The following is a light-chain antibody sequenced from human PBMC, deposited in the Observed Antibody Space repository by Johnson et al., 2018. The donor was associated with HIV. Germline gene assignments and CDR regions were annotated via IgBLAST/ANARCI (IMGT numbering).Light chain of an antibody. CDR2: DNN. Sequence: VLTQPPSVSAAAGQKVTISCSGSSSNIGNNYVSWYQQVPGAAPKLLIYDNNKRPSGIPDRFSGSKSGTSATLGITGLQTGDEADYYCGTWDSSLNTFVFGTGTRVTVL. CDR3: GTWDSSLNTFV. CDR1: SSNIGNNY. V-gene: IGLV1-51*01. J-gene: IGLJ1*01.